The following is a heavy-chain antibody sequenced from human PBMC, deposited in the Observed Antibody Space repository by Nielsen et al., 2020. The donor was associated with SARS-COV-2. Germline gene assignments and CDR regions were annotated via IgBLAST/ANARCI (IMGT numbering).Heavy chain of an antibody. CDR1: GFPFSSYS. CDR3: ASQITFGGVIVSNDY. Sequence: GESLTISCAASGFPFSSYSMNWVRQAPGKGLEWVSSISSSSSYIYYADSVKGRFTISRDNAKNSLYLQMNSLRAEDTAVYYCASQITFGGVIVSNDYWGQGTLVTVSS. CDR2: ISSSSSYI. J-gene: IGHJ4*02. V-gene: IGHV3-21*01. D-gene: IGHD3-16*02.